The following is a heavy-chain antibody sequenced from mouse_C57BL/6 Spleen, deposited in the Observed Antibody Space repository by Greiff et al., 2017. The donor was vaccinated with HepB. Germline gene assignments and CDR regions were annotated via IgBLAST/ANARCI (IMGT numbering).Heavy chain of an antibody. CDR1: GFSLTSYG. J-gene: IGHJ1*03. Sequence: VQRVESGPGLVAPSQCLSITCTVSGFSLTSYGVSWVRQPPGKGLEWLGVIWGDGSTNYNSALITRLSTSKDNSKSQDILKLNSLQTDDTAAYYCANYGSSYWYFDVWGTGTTVTVSS. D-gene: IGHD1-1*01. CDR2: IWGDGST. V-gene: IGHV2-3*01. CDR3: ANYGSSYWYFDV.